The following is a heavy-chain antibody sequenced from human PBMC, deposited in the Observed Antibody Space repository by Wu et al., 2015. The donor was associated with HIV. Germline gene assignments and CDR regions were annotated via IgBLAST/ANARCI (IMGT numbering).Heavy chain of an antibody. CDR3: ARGPLGYCSSTSCKEAFDI. V-gene: IGHV1-18*01. CDR1: GYTFTSYG. CDR2: ISAYNGNT. D-gene: IGHD2-2*01. Sequence: QVQLVQSGAEVKKPGASVKVSCKASGYTFTSYGISWVRQAPGQGLEWMGWISAYNGNTNYAQKLQGRVTMTTDTSTSTAYMELRSLRSDDTAVYYCARGPLGYCSSTSCKEAFDIWGQGTMVTVSS. J-gene: IGHJ3*02.